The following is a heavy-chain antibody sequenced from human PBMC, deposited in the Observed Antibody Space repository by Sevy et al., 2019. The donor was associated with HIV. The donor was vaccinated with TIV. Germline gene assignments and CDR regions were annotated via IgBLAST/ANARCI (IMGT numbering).Heavy chain of an antibody. CDR3: ASVSLWFGELGSDAFDI. V-gene: IGHV4-34*01. CDR1: GGSFSGYY. D-gene: IGHD3-10*01. Sequence: SETLSLTCAVYGGSFSGYYWSWIRRPPGKGLEWIGESNHSGSTNDNPSLKSRVTISVDTSKNQFSLKLSSVTAADTAVYYCASVSLWFGELGSDAFDIWGQGTMVTVSS. CDR2: SNHSGST. J-gene: IGHJ3*02.